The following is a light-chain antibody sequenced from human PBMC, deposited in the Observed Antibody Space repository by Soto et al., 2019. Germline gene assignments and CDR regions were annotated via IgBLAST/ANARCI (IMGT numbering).Light chain of an antibody. V-gene: IGKV3-20*01. CDR3: QQYGSSPYT. CDR2: DTS. Sequence: EIVLTQSPGTLSLSPGERATLCCRASQSVSSSFFAWYQLKPGQAPRLLIFDTSTRATGIPDRFSGSGSGTDFTLTISRLDPEDFAVYFCQQYGSSPYTFGQGTKLEIK. CDR1: QSVSSSF. J-gene: IGKJ2*01.